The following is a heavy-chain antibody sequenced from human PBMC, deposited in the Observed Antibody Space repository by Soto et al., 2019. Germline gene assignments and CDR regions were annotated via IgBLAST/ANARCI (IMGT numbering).Heavy chain of an antibody. D-gene: IGHD5-18*01. J-gene: IGHJ6*02. CDR1: GYTYTGYY. CDR3: ARSRWDTANHGRDG. CDR2: INPSSGGT. Sequence: GVSVKVYCQAGGYTYTGYYMHWVRQEPGQGLEWMGWINPSSGGTNYAQKFQGWVTMTRDTSISTAYMELSRLRSDDTAVYYCARSRWDTANHGRDGWGQGTTVTV. V-gene: IGHV1-2*04.